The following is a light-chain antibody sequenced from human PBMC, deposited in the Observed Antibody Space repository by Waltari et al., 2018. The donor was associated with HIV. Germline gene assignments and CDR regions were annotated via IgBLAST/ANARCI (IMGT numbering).Light chain of an antibody. CDR1: SSDAGTYNY. CDR3: SSYTIRTTLE. V-gene: IGLV2-14*03. J-gene: IGLJ2*01. Sequence: QSALTQPASVSGSPGQSITISCTGTSSDAGTYNYLSWYKQHPGEAPKLIIYDVSNRPSGVSNRFSGSKSGNTASLTISGLQAEDEADYYCSSYTIRTTLEFGGGTKLTVL. CDR2: DVS.